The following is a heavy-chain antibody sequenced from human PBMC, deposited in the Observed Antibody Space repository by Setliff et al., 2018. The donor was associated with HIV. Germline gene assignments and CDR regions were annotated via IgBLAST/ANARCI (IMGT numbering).Heavy chain of an antibody. Sequence: SETLSLTCTVSGYSISSHYWTWIRQPPGKGLEWIGEITHSGSTNYNPSLETRVTISVDTSKNQFSLKLSSVTAADTAVYYCAKGVAGLQYYYYYMDVWGKGTTVTVSS. CDR1: GYSISSHY. V-gene: IGHV4-34*01. J-gene: IGHJ6*03. CDR2: ITHSGST. CDR3: AKGVAGLQYYYYYMDV. D-gene: IGHD6-19*01.